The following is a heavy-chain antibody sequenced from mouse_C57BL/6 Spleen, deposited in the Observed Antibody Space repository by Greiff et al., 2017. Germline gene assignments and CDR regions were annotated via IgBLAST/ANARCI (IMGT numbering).Heavy chain of an antibody. CDR2: INPNYGTT. CDR1: GYSFTDYN. J-gene: IGHJ4*01. V-gene: IGHV1-39*01. D-gene: IGHD2-4*01. CDR3: ARSRVYYDYDNYAMDY. Sequence: VHVKQSGPELVKPGASVKISCKASGYSFTDYNMNWVKQSNGKSLEWIGVINPNYGTTSYNQKFKGKATLTVDQSSSTAYMQLNSLTSEDSAVYYCARSRVYYDYDNYAMDYWGQGTSVTVSS.